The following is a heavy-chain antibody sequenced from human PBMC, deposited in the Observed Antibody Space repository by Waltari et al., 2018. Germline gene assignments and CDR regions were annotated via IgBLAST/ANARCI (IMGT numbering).Heavy chain of an antibody. V-gene: IGHV3-53*01. CDR1: GFTISGIY. CDR2: IFNTGTT. D-gene: IGHD2-15*01. CDR3: ARRRGLGWFDL. J-gene: IGHJ5*02. Sequence: VVLVESGGGLIQRGGSLRLSCEASGFTISGIYMPWVRPAPGKGLEWVSLIFNTGTTYYTDSVQGRFTTSRDDSKNTVYLQMDSLSPDDTAVYYCARRRGLGWFDLWGQGTLVTVSS.